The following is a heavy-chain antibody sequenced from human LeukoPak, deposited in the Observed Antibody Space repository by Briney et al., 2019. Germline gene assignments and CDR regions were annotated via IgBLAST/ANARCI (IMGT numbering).Heavy chain of an antibody. D-gene: IGHD6-13*01. CDR2: IYHSGST. Sequence: PSETLSLTCTVSDYSISSSYYWGWIRQPPGKGLEWFGIIYHSGSTNYNPSLKSRLTISVDTSKNQFSLKLSSVTAADTAVYYCARTTEAHSWRTRYYDYYMDVWGKGTTVAVSS. CDR3: ARTTEAHSWRTRYYDYYMDV. CDR1: DYSISSSYY. J-gene: IGHJ6*03. V-gene: IGHV4-38-2*02.